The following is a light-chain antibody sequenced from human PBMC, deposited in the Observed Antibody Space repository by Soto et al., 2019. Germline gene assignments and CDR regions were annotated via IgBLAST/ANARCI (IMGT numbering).Light chain of an antibody. Sequence: QSVLTQPPSASATPGQRVTISCSGIDSNIGSKHVYWYQQLPRTAPKLLMYRNNQRPPGVPDRFSGSTSGTSASLAINGLRSEDEADYYCAAWDFSRGAPAFGGGTKLTVL. CDR3: AAWDFSRGAPA. J-gene: IGLJ2*01. V-gene: IGLV1-47*01. CDR2: RNN. CDR1: DSNIGSKH.